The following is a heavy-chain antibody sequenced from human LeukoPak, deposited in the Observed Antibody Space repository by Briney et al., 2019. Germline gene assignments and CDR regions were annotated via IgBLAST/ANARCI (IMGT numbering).Heavy chain of an antibody. Sequence: SVKVSCKASGGTFSSYTISWVRQAPGQGLEWMGRIIPILVIANYAQKFQGRVTITADKSTSTAYMELSSLRSEDTAVYYCARWTDTYYFDYWGQGTLVTVSS. CDR3: ARWTDTYYFDY. CDR2: IIPILVIA. D-gene: IGHD3/OR15-3a*01. J-gene: IGHJ4*02. CDR1: GGTFSSYT. V-gene: IGHV1-69*02.